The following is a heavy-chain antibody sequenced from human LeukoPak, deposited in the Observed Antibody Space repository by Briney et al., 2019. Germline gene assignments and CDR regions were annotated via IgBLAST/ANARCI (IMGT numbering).Heavy chain of an antibody. Sequence: SETLSLTCTVSGGSISTYSWNWIRQPPVKGLEWIGEINHSGGTNYNPSLKSRVTISVDTSKKQFSLKLSSVTAADTAVYYCARGVDYYGVWGQGPLVTVSS. CDR1: GGSISTYS. D-gene: IGHD3-10*01. V-gene: IGHV4-34*01. J-gene: IGHJ4*02. CDR3: ARGVDYYGV. CDR2: INHSGGT.